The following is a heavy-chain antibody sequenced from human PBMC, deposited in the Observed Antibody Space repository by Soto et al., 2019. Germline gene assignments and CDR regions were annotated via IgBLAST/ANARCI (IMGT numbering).Heavy chain of an antibody. D-gene: IGHD6-19*01. V-gene: IGHV5-51*01. J-gene: IGHJ6*02. CDR1: GYSFTSYW. CDR2: IYPGDSDT. Sequence: GESLKISCKGSGYSFTSYWIGWVRQMPGKGLEWMGIIYPGDSDTRYSPSFQGQVTISADKSISTAYLQWSSLKASDTAMYYCARQIAVAGDYYYYGMDVWGQGTTVTVSS. CDR3: ARQIAVAGDYYYYGMDV.